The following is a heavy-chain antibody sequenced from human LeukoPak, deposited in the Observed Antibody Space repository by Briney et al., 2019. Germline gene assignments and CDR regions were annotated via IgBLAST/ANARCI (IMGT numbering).Heavy chain of an antibody. CDR2: ISSSSSYI. D-gene: IGHD1-1*01. CDR3: ARVGTAGDAFDI. V-gene: IGHV3-21*01. J-gene: IGHJ3*02. Sequence: GPLRLSCAASGFTFSSYSMNWVRQAPGKGLEWVSSISSSSSYIYYADSVKGRFTISRDNAKNSLYLQMNSLRAEDTAVYYCARVGTAGDAFDIWGQGTMVTVSS. CDR1: GFTFSSYS.